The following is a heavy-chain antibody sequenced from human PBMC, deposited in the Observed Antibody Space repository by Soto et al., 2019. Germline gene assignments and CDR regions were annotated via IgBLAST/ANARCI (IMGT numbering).Heavy chain of an antibody. J-gene: IGHJ6*02. Sequence: ASVKVSFKASGGTFSSYAISWVRQAPGQGLEWMGGIIPIFGTANYAQKFQGRVTITADESTSTAYMELSSLRSEDTAVYYCTGMATITDYYYGMDVWGQGTTVTVSS. CDR3: TGMATITDYYYGMDV. V-gene: IGHV1-69*13. CDR2: IIPIFGTA. CDR1: GGTFSSYA. D-gene: IGHD5-12*01.